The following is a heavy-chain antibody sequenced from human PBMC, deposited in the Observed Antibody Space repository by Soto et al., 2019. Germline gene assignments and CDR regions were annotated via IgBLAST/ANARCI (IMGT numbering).Heavy chain of an antibody. CDR1: GYTFTSYG. V-gene: IGHV1-18*01. J-gene: IGHJ4*02. CDR2: ISTYNGNT. CDR3: ARSLGYSGYDYPPDY. Sequence: QVQLVQSGAEVKKPGASVKVSCKASGYTFTSYGISWVRQAPGQGLEWMGWISTYNGNTNYAQKLQGRVTMTTDTSTSTGYMELRSLRSDDTAVDYCARSLGYSGYDYPPDYWGQGTLVTVSS. D-gene: IGHD5-12*01.